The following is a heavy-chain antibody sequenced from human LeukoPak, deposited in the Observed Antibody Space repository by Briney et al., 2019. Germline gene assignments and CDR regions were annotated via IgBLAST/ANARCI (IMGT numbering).Heavy chain of an antibody. D-gene: IGHD1-26*01. Sequence: GGSLRLSCAASGFTFRSYSMNWVRQAPGKGLEWVSSISSSSSYIYYADSVKGRFTISRDNAKNSLYLQMNSLRAEDTAVYYCARLVGATGIVDYWGQGTLVTVSS. J-gene: IGHJ4*02. CDR1: GFTFRSYS. CDR3: ARLVGATGIVDY. CDR2: ISSSSSYI. V-gene: IGHV3-21*01.